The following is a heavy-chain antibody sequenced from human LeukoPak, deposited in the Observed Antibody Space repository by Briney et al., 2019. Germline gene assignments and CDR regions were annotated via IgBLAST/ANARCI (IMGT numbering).Heavy chain of an antibody. CDR3: AKARNRQWLAHYYFDY. Sequence: GGSLRLSCAASGFTFSSYAMSWVRQAPGKGLEWVSAISGSGGSTYYADSVKGRFTISRDNSKNTLYLQMNSLRAKDTAVYYCAKARNRQWLAHYYFDYWGQGTLVTVSS. CDR2: ISGSGGST. J-gene: IGHJ4*02. D-gene: IGHD6-19*01. V-gene: IGHV3-23*01. CDR1: GFTFSSYA.